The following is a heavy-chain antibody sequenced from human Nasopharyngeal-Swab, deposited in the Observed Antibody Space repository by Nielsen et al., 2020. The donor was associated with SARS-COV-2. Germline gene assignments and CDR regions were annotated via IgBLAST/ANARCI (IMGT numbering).Heavy chain of an antibody. Sequence: GESLKISCAASGFTFSSYDMHWVRQATGKGLEWVSAIGTAGDTYYPGSVKGRFTISGENAKNSLYLQMNSLRAGDTAVYYCAKEDRFRAFDIWGQGTMVTVSS. V-gene: IGHV3-13*01. D-gene: IGHD2-15*01. CDR3: AKEDRFRAFDI. J-gene: IGHJ3*02. CDR1: GFTFSSYD. CDR2: IGTAGDT.